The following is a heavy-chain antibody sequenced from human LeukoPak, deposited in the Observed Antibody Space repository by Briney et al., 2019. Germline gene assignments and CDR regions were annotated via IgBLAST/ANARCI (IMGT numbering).Heavy chain of an antibody. J-gene: IGHJ4*02. Sequence: KPSETLSLACTVSGGSISSYYWSWIRQPPGKGLEWIGYIYYSGSTNYNPSLKSRVTISVDTSKNQFSLKLSSVTAADTAVYYCARVQRGGSYPFDYWGQGTLVTVSS. CDR2: IYYSGST. CDR3: ARVQRGGSYPFDY. V-gene: IGHV4-59*08. CDR1: GGSISSYY. D-gene: IGHD1-26*01.